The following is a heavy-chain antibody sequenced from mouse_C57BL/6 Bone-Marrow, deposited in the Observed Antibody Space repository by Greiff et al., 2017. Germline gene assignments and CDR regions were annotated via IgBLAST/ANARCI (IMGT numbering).Heavy chain of an antibody. Sequence: VQLQQPGAELVKPGASVKLSCKASGYTFTSYWMHWVKQRPGQGLEWIGMIHPYSGSTNYNEKFKSKATLTVDKSSSTAYMQLSSLTSEDSAVYYCARDPNWVYYFAYWGQGTTLTVSS. J-gene: IGHJ2*01. CDR1: GYTFTSYW. CDR3: ARDPNWVYYFAY. V-gene: IGHV1-64*01. CDR2: IHPYSGST. D-gene: IGHD4-1*01.